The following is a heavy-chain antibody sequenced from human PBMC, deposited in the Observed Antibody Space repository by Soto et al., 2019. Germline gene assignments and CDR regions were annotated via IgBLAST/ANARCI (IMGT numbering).Heavy chain of an antibody. J-gene: IGHJ6*02. D-gene: IGHD6-6*01. CDR1: GLTVSRNY. Sequence: GSLTLSCESSGLTVSRNYMSWVRQAPGKGLEWVSVIYSGGSTYYADSGKGRFTISRDNSKNTLYLQMNSLRAEDTAVYYCARDSARDPQYYYYGMYVWGQETTFTVSS. V-gene: IGHV3-53*01. CDR2: IYSGGST. CDR3: ARDSARDPQYYYYGMYV.